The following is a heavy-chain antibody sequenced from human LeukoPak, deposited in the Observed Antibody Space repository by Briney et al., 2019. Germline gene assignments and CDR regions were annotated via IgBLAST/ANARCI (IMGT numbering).Heavy chain of an antibody. J-gene: IGHJ4*02. D-gene: IGHD3-3*01. CDR3: TTVSGPFWSGYYTGEDDY. CDR2: IKSKTDGGTT. V-gene: IGHV3-15*01. CDR1: GFTFSNAW. Sequence: GGSLRLSCAASGFTFSNAWMSWVRQAPGKGVEWVGRIKSKTDGGTTDYAAPVKGRFTISRDDSKNTLYLQMNSLKTEDTAVYYCTTVSGPFWSGYYTGEDDYWGQGTLVTVSS.